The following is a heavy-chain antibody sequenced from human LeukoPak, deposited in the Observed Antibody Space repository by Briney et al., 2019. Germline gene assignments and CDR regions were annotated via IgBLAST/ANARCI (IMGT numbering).Heavy chain of an antibody. CDR2: INHSGST. J-gene: IGHJ4*02. V-gene: IGHV4-34*01. D-gene: IGHD3-10*01. CDR3: ARLGYYGLGRSFGY. CDR1: GGSFSGYY. Sequence: SETLSLTCAVYGGSFSGYYWSWIRQPPGKGLEWIGEINHSGSTNYNPSLKSRVTISVDTSKNQFSLKLSSVTAADTAVYYCARLGYYGLGRSFGYWGQGTLVTVSS.